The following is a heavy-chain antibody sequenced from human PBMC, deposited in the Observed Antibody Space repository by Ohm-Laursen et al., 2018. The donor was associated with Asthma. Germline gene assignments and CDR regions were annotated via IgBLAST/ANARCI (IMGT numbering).Heavy chain of an antibody. J-gene: IGHJ5*02. CDR3: ARAVGNYDFWSGYSYNWFDP. Sequence: SQTLSLTCAVSGGSISSYYWSWIRQPPGKGLEWIGDIYYSGSTNYNPSLKSRVTISVDTSKNQFSLKLSSVTAADTAVYYCARAVGNYDFWSGYSYNWFDPWGQGTLVTVSS. CDR2: IYYSGST. V-gene: IGHV4-59*01. CDR1: GGSISSYY. D-gene: IGHD3-3*01.